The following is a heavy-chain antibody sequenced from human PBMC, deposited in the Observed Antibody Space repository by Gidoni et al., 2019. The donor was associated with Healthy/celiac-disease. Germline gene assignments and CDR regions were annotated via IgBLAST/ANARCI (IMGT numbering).Heavy chain of an antibody. V-gene: IGHV3-30-3*01. Sequence: QVQLGESGGGVVQAGRALRLSCPAPASPSSTCAMHWVRQAPGKGLELVAVISYDGSNKYYADSVKGRFTISRDNSKDTLYLQMNSLRAEDTAVYYCARDEGYYGGAFDIWGQGTMVTVSS. J-gene: IGHJ3*02. CDR3: ARDEGYYGGAFDI. CDR2: ISYDGSNK. CDR1: ASPSSTCA. D-gene: IGHD4-17*01.